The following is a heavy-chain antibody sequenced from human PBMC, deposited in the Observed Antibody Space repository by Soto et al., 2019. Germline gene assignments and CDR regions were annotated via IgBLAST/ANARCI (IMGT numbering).Heavy chain of an antibody. V-gene: IGHV3-30*03. CDR1: GFTFSSYG. D-gene: IGHD4-17*01. CDR2: ISYDGSNK. Sequence: GGSLRLSCAASGFTFSSYGMHWVRQAPGKGLEWVAVISYDGSNKYYADSVKGRFTISRDNSKNTLYLQMNSLRAEDTAVYYCARDMTRANDAFDIWGQGTMVTVSS. CDR3: ARDMTRANDAFDI. J-gene: IGHJ3*02.